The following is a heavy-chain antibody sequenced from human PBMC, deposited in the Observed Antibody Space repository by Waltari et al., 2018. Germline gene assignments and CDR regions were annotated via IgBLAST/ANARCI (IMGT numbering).Heavy chain of an antibody. CDR1: GCTFSSFG. V-gene: IGHV3-30*02. D-gene: IGHD2-2*02. CDR2: IWFDGSDK. J-gene: IGHJ4*02. Sequence: QVNLVESGGGVVQPGGSMRLSCASSGCTFSSFGMQLVRQAPGQGLEWVALIWFDGSDKFYADSVRGRFTISRDNSARTLYLDMDSLRLDDTAMYYCAKDAFGNTYLDFWGQGTLVTVSS. CDR3: AKDAFGNTYLDF.